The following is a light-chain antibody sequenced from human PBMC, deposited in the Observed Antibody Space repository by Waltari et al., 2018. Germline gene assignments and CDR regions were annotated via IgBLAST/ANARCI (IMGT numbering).Light chain of an antibody. CDR1: SSDIGAYKY. CDR3: SAYTSTAALV. Sequence: QSALTQPASVSGSPGQSITISCTGTSSDIGAYKYVSWYQQHPGKAPNLMIYEVTNRPSGVSNRFSGSKSGNTASLTISGLQGEDEADYYCSAYTSTAALVFGTATKVTVL. CDR2: EVT. V-gene: IGLV2-14*01. J-gene: IGLJ1*01.